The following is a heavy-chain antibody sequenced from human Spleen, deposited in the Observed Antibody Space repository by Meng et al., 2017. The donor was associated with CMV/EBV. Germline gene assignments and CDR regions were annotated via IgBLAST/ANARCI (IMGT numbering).Heavy chain of an antibody. CDR3: ARSSGYYDYYYYGMDV. CDR1: GFTFSSYW. D-gene: IGHD3-22*01. Sequence: GGSLRLSCAASGFTFSSYWMSWVRQAPGKGLEWVSSISGRSSYIFYADSVKGRFTISRDNAKNSLYLQMTSLRAEDTAVYYCARSSGYYDYYYYGMDVWGQGTTVTVSS. V-gene: IGHV3-21*01. J-gene: IGHJ6*02. CDR2: ISGRSSYI.